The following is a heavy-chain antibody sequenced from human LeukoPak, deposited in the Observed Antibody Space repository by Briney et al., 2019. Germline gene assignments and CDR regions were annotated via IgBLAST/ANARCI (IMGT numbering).Heavy chain of an antibody. V-gene: IGHV3-7*01. CDR2: IKQDGSEK. CDR3: ARDTYYDFWSGYYTSDY. Sequence: GGSLRLSCAASGFTFSSYWMSWVRQAPGKGLEWLANIKQDGSEKYYVDSVKGRFTISRDNAKNSLYLQMNSLRAEDTAVYYCARDTYYDFWSGYYTSDYWGQGTLVTVSS. J-gene: IGHJ4*02. CDR1: GFTFSSYW. D-gene: IGHD3-3*01.